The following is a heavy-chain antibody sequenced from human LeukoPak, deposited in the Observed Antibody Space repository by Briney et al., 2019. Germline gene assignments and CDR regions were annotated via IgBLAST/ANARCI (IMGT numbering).Heavy chain of an antibody. V-gene: IGHV3-21*01. CDR2: SNNSGRYI. CDR1: GFTFSSYS. CDR3: ARAGVNYDSSGYFPDDAFDI. D-gene: IGHD3-22*01. Sequence: SGGSLRLSCAASGFTFSSYSMKWVRQAPGKGLEWVSSSNNSGRYIYYADSVKGRFTISRDNAKNSLYLQMNSLRAEDTAVYYCARAGVNYDSSGYFPDDAFDIWGQGTMVTVSS. J-gene: IGHJ3*02.